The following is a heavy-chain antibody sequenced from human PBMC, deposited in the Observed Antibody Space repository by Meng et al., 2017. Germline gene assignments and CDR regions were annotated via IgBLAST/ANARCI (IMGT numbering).Heavy chain of an antibody. D-gene: IGHD6-6*01. CDR2: INHSGST. J-gene: IGHJ4*02. V-gene: IGHV4-34*01. CDR1: GGSFSGYY. Sequence: QVQLPQWGAGLLRPSATLSLTCAVYGGSFSGYYWSWIRQPPGKGLEWIGEINHSGSTNYNPSLKSRVTISVDTSKNQFSLKLSSVTAADTAVYYCARRGIAARPFYYWGQGTLVTVSS. CDR3: ARRGIAARPFYY.